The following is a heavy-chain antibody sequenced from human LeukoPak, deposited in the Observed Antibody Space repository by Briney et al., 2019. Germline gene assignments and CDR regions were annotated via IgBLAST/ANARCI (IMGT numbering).Heavy chain of an antibody. Sequence: GGSLRLSCAASGFTFSDYYMSWIRQAPGKGLEWVSYISSSGSTIYYADSVKGRFTISRDSAKNSLYLQMNSPRAEDTAVYYCARYGDYGEVDYWGQGTLVTVSS. CDR2: ISSSGSTI. V-gene: IGHV3-11*04. D-gene: IGHD4-17*01. CDR1: GFTFSDYY. CDR3: ARYGDYGEVDY. J-gene: IGHJ4*02.